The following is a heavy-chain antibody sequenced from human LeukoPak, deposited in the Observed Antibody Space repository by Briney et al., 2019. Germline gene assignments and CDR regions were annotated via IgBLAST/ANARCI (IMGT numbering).Heavy chain of an antibody. CDR3: ARNPPSYYDSSGRMGAFDV. J-gene: IGHJ3*01. V-gene: IGHV4-39*01. CDR2: AHHSGIT. CDR1: GGFISSGGYY. D-gene: IGHD3-22*01. Sequence: PSETLSLTCVVSGGFISSGGYYWGWIRHPPEKGLEWIGSAHHSGITYYNTSLKSRVTISVDKSKNQFSLELTSVTAADTAVYYCARNPPSYYDSSGRMGAFDVWGQGTMVTVSS.